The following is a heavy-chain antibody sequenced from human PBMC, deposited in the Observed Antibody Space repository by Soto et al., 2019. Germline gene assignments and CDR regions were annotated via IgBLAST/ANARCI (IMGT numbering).Heavy chain of an antibody. J-gene: IGHJ4*02. V-gene: IGHV3-73*01. CDR2: IGSRGESYAT. D-gene: IGHD5-12*01. CDR1: GFTFGASA. CDR3: AKEHGGGTSTITSYFDY. Sequence: GESLKISCAASGFTFGASALQWVRQASGKGLEWLGRIGSRGESYATTYDVSVKGRFTISRDNSKNTLSLQMNSLSPDDTAVYYCAKEHGGGTSTITSYFDYWGRGTLVTVS.